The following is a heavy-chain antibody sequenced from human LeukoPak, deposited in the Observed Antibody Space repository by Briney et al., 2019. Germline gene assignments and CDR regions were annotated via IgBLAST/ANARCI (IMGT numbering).Heavy chain of an antibody. Sequence: GGSLRLSCAASGFTFSSYAMSWVRQAPGKGLEWVSAISGSGGSTYYADSVKGRFTISRDNSKNTLYLQMNSLRAEDTAVYYCAKVGDYYYGSGLFGYWGQGTLVTVSS. J-gene: IGHJ4*02. CDR3: AKVGDYYYGSGLFGY. CDR2: ISGSGGST. V-gene: IGHV3-23*01. D-gene: IGHD3-10*01. CDR1: GFTFSSYA.